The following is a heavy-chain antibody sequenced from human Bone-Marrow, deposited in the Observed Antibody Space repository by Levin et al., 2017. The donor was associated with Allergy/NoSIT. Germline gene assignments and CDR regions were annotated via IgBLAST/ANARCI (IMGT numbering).Heavy chain of an antibody. CDR2: IYSDGST. CDR3: ASNADFGY. Sequence: ASVKVSCAASGFTVSRNYMNWVRQAPGKGLEWVSLIYSDGSTHYADSVRGRFTIPRDNSKNTLFLQMTSLRVDDTAVYYCASNADFGYWGQGTLVTVSS. J-gene: IGHJ4*02. CDR1: GFTVSRNY. V-gene: IGHV3-53*01.